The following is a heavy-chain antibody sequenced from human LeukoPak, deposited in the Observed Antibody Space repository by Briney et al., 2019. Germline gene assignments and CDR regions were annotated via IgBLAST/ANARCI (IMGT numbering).Heavy chain of an antibody. CDR1: GGSISPYY. Sequence: PSETLSLTCTVSGGSISPYYWSWIRQPPGKGLEWIGYIYYSGSTNYNPSLKSRVTISVDTSKNQFSLKLSSVTAADTAVYYCARAFYPGYYSYMAVWGKGTMATVSS. CDR2: IYYSGST. CDR3: ARAFYPGYYSYMAV. V-gene: IGHV4-59*01. D-gene: IGHD3-3*02. J-gene: IGHJ6*03.